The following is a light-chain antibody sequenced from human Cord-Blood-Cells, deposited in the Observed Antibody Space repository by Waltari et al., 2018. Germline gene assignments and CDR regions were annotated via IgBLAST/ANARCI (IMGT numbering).Light chain of an antibody. Sequence: QSALTQPASVSGSPGQSITISCTGTSSDVGGYNYVSWYQQHPGKAPKLMIYYVSNRPSGVSNHFSGSKSGNKASLTISGLQAEDEADYYCSSYTRSSTLVFGGGTKLTVL. V-gene: IGLV2-14*01. J-gene: IGLJ3*02. CDR1: SSDVGGYNY. CDR3: SSYTRSSTLV. CDR2: YVS.